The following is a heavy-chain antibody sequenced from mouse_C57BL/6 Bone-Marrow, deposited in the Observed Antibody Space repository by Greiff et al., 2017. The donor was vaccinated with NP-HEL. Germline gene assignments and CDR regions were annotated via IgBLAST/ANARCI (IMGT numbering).Heavy chain of an antibody. D-gene: IGHD2-4*01. CDR3: TRVYDYDVRFAY. CDR1: GFTFSDAW. CDR2: IRNKANNHAT. V-gene: IGHV6-6*01. Sequence: EVQGVESGGGLVQPGGSMKLSCAASGFTFSDAWMDWVRQSPEKGLEWVAEIRNKANNHATYYAESVKGRFTISRDDSKSSVYLQMNSLSAEDTGIYYCTRVYDYDVRFAYWGQGTLVTVSA. J-gene: IGHJ3*01.